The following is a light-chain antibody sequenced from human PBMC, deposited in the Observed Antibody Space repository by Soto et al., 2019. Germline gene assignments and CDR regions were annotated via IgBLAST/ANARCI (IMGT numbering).Light chain of an antibody. Sequence: NFMLTQPHSVSESPGKTVTISFTRSRGDIANNYVQWYQQRPGSAPITIIYEDNQRPSGVPDRFSASIDGSSNSASLTISGLQTDVEADYYGQSYDTSNYVFGSETNVTV. CDR2: EDN. CDR3: QSYDTSNYV. V-gene: IGLV6-57*04. CDR1: RGDIANNY. J-gene: IGLJ1*01.